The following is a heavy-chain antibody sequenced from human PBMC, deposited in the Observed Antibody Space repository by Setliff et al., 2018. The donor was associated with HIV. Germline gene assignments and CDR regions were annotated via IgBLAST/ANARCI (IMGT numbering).Heavy chain of an antibody. V-gene: IGHV1-69*13. CDR1: GGTFSSYT. Sequence: SVKVSCKASGGTFSSYTISWVRQAPGQGLEWMGGIIPIFGTTNYAQKCQGRVTITADESTSTAYMELSSLRSEDTAVYYCARRVPPIPSGDLDYWGQGTLVTVSS. D-gene: IGHD4-17*01. CDR3: ARRVPPIPSGDLDY. J-gene: IGHJ4*02. CDR2: IIPIFGTT.